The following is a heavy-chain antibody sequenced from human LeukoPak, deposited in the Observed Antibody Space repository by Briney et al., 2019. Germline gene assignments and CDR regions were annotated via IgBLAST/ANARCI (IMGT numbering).Heavy chain of an antibody. V-gene: IGHV3-53*01. D-gene: IGHD5-24*01. CDR3: ARTFLSGDGYKVGYFDY. CDR1: GFSVRTNY. CDR2: IYSSGST. J-gene: IGHJ4*02. Sequence: PGGSLRLSCAVSGFSVRTNYMSWVRQAPGEGPEWVSLIYSSGSTYYTDSVKGRFTISRDNSQNTLYLHMNSLSAEDTAVYYCARTFLSGDGYKVGYFDYWGQGTLVTVSS.